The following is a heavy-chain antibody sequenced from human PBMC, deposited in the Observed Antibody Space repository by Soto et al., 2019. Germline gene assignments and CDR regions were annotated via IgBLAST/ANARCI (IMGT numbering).Heavy chain of an antibody. J-gene: IGHJ4*02. CDR1: GGSISSGGYY. V-gene: IGHV4-31*03. CDR2: IYYSGST. Sequence: SETLSLTCTVAGGSISSGGYYWSWIRQHPGKGLEWIGYIYYSGSTYYNPSLKSRVTISVDTSKNQFSLKLSSVTAADTAVYYCARAVDYYGSSGYYYFDYWGQGTLVTVSS. CDR3: ARAVDYYGSSGYYYFDY. D-gene: IGHD3-22*01.